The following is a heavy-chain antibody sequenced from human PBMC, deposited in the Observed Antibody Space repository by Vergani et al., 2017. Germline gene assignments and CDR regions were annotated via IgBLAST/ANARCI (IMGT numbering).Heavy chain of an antibody. CDR1: GFTFSSYG. V-gene: IGHV3-33*01. CDR2: IWYDGSNK. J-gene: IGHJ6*03. Sequence: QVQLVESGGGVVQPGGSLRLSCAASGFTFSSYGMHWVRQAPGKGLEWVAVIWYDGSNKYYADSVKGRFTISRDNSKNTLYLQMNSLRAEDTAVYYCARDIHRADYYYYYMDVWGKGTTVTVSS. CDR3: ARDIHRADYYYYYMDV. D-gene: IGHD2-2*02.